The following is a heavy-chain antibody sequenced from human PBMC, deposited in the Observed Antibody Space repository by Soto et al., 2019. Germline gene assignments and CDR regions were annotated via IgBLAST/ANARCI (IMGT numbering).Heavy chain of an antibody. Sequence: GGSLRLSCAASGFTFSSYAMHWVRQAPGKGLEWVAVISYDGSNKYYADSVKGRFTISRDNSKNTLYLQMNSLRAEDTAVYYCARDSGLEAAEVIYFDYWGQGTLVTVSS. CDR3: ARDSGLEAAEVIYFDY. D-gene: IGHD6-13*01. CDR1: GFTFSSYA. J-gene: IGHJ4*02. CDR2: ISYDGSNK. V-gene: IGHV3-30-3*01.